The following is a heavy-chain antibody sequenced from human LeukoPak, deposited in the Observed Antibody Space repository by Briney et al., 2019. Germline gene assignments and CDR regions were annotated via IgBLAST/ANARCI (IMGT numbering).Heavy chain of an antibody. CDR1: GFTFSSYW. Sequence: GGSLRLSCVASGFTFSSYWMSWVRQAPGKGLEWVANIKQDGSEKYYVDSVKGRFTISRDNAKNSLYLQMNSLRAEDTAVYYCARDSYSSSWYLDFHDYWGQGTLVTVSS. CDR2: IKQDGSEK. D-gene: IGHD6-13*01. V-gene: IGHV3-7*01. CDR3: ARDSYSSSWYLDFHDY. J-gene: IGHJ4*02.